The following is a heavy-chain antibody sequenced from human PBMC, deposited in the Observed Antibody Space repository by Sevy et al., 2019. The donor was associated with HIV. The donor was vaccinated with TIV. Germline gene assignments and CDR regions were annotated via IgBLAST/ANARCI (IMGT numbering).Heavy chain of an antibody. Sequence: GESLKISCKGSGYSFTSYWIGWVRQMPGKGLEWMGIIYPGDSDTRYSPSFQGQVTISADKSISTAYLQWSSLKTSDTAMYYCASATYCGGDCYTSAYVPPSFDYWGQGTLVTVSS. J-gene: IGHJ4*02. CDR1: GYSFTSYW. D-gene: IGHD2-21*02. V-gene: IGHV5-51*01. CDR2: IYPGDSDT. CDR3: ASATYCGGDCYTSAYVPPSFDY.